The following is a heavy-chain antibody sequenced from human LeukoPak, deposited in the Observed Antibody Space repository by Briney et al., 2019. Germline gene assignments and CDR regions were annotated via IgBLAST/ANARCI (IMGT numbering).Heavy chain of an antibody. Sequence: GGSLRLSCAASTSMFSSYAMTWVRQAPGKGLQWISTITGSGSRIYYADSVKGRFTLSRDNSKNTLHLRMNSLGAEDTAVYYCAGGEGAAGIYDAFDFWGQGTLVTVSS. V-gene: IGHV3-23*01. J-gene: IGHJ3*01. D-gene: IGHD6-13*01. CDR1: TSMFSSYA. CDR3: AGGEGAAGIYDAFDF. CDR2: ITGSGSRI.